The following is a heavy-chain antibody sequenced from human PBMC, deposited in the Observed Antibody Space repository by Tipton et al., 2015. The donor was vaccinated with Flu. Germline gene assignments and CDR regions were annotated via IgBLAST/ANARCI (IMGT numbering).Heavy chain of an antibody. Sequence: TLSLTCAVSGYSISSGYYWGWIRQPPGKGLEWIGSIYHSGSTYYNPSLKSRVTISVDTSKNQFSLTLSSVTAADTAVYYCARQLSVGATSGFDYWGQGTLVTVSP. CDR1: GYSISSGYY. J-gene: IGHJ4*02. CDR3: ARQLSVGATSGFDY. CDR2: IYHSGST. V-gene: IGHV4-38-2*01. D-gene: IGHD1-26*01.